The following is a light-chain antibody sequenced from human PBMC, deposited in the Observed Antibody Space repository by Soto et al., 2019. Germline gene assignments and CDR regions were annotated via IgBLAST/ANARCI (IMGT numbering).Light chain of an antibody. J-gene: IGKJ2*01. Sequence: EIVLTQSPGTLSLSPGERATLSCRASQSVSSSYLAWYQQKPGQAPRLLIYGASSRATGIPDRFSGSGSGTDFTLTISRLEPEEFAVYYCQQYGSSPPVYTFGQGTKLEIK. CDR1: QSVSSSY. CDR2: GAS. CDR3: QQYGSSPPVYT. V-gene: IGKV3-20*01.